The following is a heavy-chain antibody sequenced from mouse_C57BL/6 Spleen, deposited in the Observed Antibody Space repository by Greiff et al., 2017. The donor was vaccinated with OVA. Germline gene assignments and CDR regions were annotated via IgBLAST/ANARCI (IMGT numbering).Heavy chain of an antibody. CDR1: GYTFTDHP. Sequence: VQGVESDAELVKPGASVKISCKVSGYTFTDHPIHWMKQRPEQGLEWIGYIYPRDGSTKYNEKFKGKATLTADKSSSTAYMQLNSLTSEDSAVYFCARGATVVVSGSFDYWGQGTTLTVSS. J-gene: IGHJ2*01. CDR3: ARGATVVVSGSFDY. V-gene: IGHV1-78*01. CDR2: IYPRDGST. D-gene: IGHD1-1*01.